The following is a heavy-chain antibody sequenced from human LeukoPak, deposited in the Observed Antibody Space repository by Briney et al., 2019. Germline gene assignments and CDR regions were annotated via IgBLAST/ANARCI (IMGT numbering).Heavy chain of an antibody. D-gene: IGHD2-2*01. V-gene: IGHV3-33*01. CDR2: IWYDGSNI. J-gene: IGHJ4*02. CDR1: GFTFSSYG. Sequence: GGSLRLSCAASGFTFSSYGMHWVRQAPGKGLEWVAVIWYDGSNIYYADSVKGRFTISRDNSKNTVHLQMNSLRAEDTAVYYCARGAAAAKSALDYWGQGTLVTVSS. CDR3: ARGAAAAKSALDY.